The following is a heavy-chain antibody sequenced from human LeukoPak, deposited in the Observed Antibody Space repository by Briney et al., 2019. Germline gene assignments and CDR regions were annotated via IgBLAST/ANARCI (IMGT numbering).Heavy chain of an antibody. D-gene: IGHD6-19*01. CDR1: GYSISSGYY. CDR2: IYHSGST. V-gene: IGHV4-38-2*02. J-gene: IGHJ4*02. CDR3: ARETSLAGFASGLGFNY. Sequence: SSETLSLTCTVSGYSISSGYYWGWIRQPPGQGLEWIGSIYHSGSTYYNPSLKSRVTISADTSKNQFSLMLTSVTAADTATYYCARETSLAGFASGLGFNYWGQGILVTVSS.